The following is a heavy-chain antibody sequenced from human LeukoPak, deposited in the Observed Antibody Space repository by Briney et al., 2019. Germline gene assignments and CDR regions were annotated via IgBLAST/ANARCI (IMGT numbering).Heavy chain of an antibody. CDR2: IYYSGST. Sequence: PSETLSLTCTVSGGSISSSSYYWGWIRQPPGKGLEWIGSIYYSGSTYNNPSLKSRVTISVDTSKNQFSLKLSSVTAADTAVYYCARLGPIGIAVAGTLDYWGQGTLVTVSS. CDR3: ARLGPIGIAVAGTLDY. J-gene: IGHJ4*02. CDR1: GGSISSSSYY. V-gene: IGHV4-39*01. D-gene: IGHD6-19*01.